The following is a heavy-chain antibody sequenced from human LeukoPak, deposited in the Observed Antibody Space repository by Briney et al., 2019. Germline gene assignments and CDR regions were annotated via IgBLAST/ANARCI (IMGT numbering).Heavy chain of an antibody. CDR3: ARLPGSPYCYGMDV. Sequence: GGSLRLSCAASGFTVSSNFMSWVRQAPGKGLEWVSVIYSGGNTYYADSVKGRFTISRDNSKNTLYLQMNSLRAEDTAVYYCARLPGSPYCYGMDVWGQGTTVTVSS. CDR2: IYSGGNT. V-gene: IGHV3-53*01. CDR1: GFTVSSNF. J-gene: IGHJ6*02. D-gene: IGHD2-15*01.